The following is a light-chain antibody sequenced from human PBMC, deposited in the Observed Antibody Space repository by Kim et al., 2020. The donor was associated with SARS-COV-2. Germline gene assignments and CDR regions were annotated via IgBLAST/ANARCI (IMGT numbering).Light chain of an antibody. Sequence: KTETTSCTCSTGRVAINSVQWYHQRPSRAPPPVIYEDNHRPSGLPARFSGSIDSASNSASLTIAGLKTEDEAYYYCQSYNSSNGVFGGGTQLTVL. J-gene: IGLJ3*02. CDR3: QSYNSSNGV. CDR1: TGRVAINS. V-gene: IGLV6-57*02. CDR2: EDN.